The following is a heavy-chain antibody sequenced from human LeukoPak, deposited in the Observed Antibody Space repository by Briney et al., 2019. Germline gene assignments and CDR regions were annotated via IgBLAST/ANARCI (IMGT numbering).Heavy chain of an antibody. CDR1: GFSFDDYV. V-gene: IGHV3-9*01. J-gene: IGHJ4*02. D-gene: IGHD5-18*01. CDR2: ISWNSGSI. Sequence: PGTSLRLSCAASGFSFDDYVMHWVRQAPGKGLEWVSGISWNSGSIGYADSVKGRFTISRDNAKNSLYLQMNSLRAEDTALYYCAKGYSYGSYFDYWGQGTLVTVSS. CDR3: AKGYSYGSYFDY.